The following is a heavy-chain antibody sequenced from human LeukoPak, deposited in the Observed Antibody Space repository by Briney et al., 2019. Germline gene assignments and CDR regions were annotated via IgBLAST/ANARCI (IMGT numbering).Heavy chain of an antibody. CDR2: ISYDGSNK. CDR3: AKEGYYYGSGSAPYYYYYMDV. J-gene: IGHJ6*03. V-gene: IGHV3-30*18. Sequence: PGGSLRLSCAASGFTFSSYGMHWVRQAPGKGLEWVAVISYDGSNKYYADSVKGRFTISRDNSKNTLYLQMNSLRAEDTAVYYCAKEGYYYGSGSAPYYYYYMDVWGKGTTVTVSS. D-gene: IGHD3-10*01. CDR1: GFTFSSYG.